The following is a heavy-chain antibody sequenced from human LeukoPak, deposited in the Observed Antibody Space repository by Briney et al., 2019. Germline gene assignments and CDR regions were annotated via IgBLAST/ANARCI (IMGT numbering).Heavy chain of an antibody. CDR1: GFTFSSYW. CDR2: IKQDGSEK. D-gene: IGHD3-3*01. J-gene: IGHJ4*02. Sequence: GGSQRLSCAASGFTFSSYWMSWVRQAPGKGLEWVADIKQDGSEKNYVDSVKGRFTISRDNAKNSLYLQMNSLRADDTAVYYCARAIGIWSGYSYWGQGTLVTVSS. CDR3: ARAIGIWSGYSY. V-gene: IGHV3-7*01.